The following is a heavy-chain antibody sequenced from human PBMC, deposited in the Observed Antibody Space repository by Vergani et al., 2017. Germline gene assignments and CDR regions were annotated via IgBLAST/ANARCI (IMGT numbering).Heavy chain of an antibody. CDR3: ARHLRWELLSAFDI. CDR2: IYYSGNT. J-gene: IGHJ3*02. D-gene: IGHD1-26*01. Sequence: QLHLQESGPGLVKPSETLSLTCTVSGDSISSSSYYWGWIRQPPGKGLEWIGSIYYSGNTYYNPSLKSRVTISGDTSKNHFSLKLNSVTAADTAVYYCARHLRWELLSAFDIWGQGTMGTVSS. CDR1: GDSISSSSYY. V-gene: IGHV4-39*01.